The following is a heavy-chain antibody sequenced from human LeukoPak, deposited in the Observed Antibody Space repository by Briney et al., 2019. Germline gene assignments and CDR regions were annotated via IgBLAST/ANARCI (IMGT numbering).Heavy chain of an antibody. Sequence: SETLSLTCEVSRGSIRSHSCWSWVRQPPGGGLEWIGEIHHGGDANYNTSLMSRASLSVDKSKDQFSLRLSSVTAADTAVYYCASHVVLTCTRGFDFWGQGTRVTVSS. CDR1: RGSIRSHSC. J-gene: IGHJ4*02. D-gene: IGHD2-21*02. CDR3: ASHVVLTCTRGFDF. CDR2: IHHGGDA. V-gene: IGHV4-4*02.